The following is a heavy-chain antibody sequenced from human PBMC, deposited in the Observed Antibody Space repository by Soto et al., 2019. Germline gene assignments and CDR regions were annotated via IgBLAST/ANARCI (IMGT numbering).Heavy chain of an antibody. CDR3: AIGLHGDPYY. Sequence: QVQLVQSGAEVKKPGASVKVSCKASGYTFTSYGISWVRQAPGQGLEWMGWISDYNGNTNSAQKLQGRVTMTTETPTSTGSMELRSLRSYHAGVYYCAIGLHGDPYYCGAGTLVTVSS. CDR2: ISDYNGNT. J-gene: IGHJ4*02. D-gene: IGHD4-17*01. CDR1: GYTFTSYG. V-gene: IGHV1-18*01.